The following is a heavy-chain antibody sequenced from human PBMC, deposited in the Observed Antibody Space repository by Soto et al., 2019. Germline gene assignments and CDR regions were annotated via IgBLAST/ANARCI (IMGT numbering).Heavy chain of an antibody. J-gene: IGHJ4*02. D-gene: IGHD6-6*01. CDR1: GYTFTGYY. V-gene: IGHV1-2*02. CDR2: INPNSGGT. CDR3: ARDPYSSSSGVDY. Sequence: ASVKISCKASGYTFTGYYMHWVRQAPGQGLEWMGWINPNSGGTNYAQKFQGGVTMTRDTSISTAYMELSRLRSDDTAVYYCARDPYSSSSGVDYWGQGTLVTVSS.